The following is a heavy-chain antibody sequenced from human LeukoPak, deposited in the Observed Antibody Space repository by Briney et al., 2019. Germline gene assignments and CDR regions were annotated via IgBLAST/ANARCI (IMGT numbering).Heavy chain of an antibody. CDR1: GFTFSSYE. J-gene: IGHJ6*04. D-gene: IGHD3-10*02. V-gene: IGHV3-48*03. CDR2: ISSSGGTI. CDR3: AELGITMIGGV. Sequence: GGSLRLSCAASGFTFSSYEMNWVRQAPGKGLEWVSYISSSGGTIYYADSVKGRFTISRDNAKNSLYLQMDSLRAEDTAVYYCAELGITMIGGVWGKGTTVTISS.